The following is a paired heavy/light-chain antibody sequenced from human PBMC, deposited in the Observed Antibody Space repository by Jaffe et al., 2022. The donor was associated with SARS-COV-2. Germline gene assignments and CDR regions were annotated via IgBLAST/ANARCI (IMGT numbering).Light chain of an antibody. V-gene: IGKV1-5*03. CDR2: KAS. J-gene: IGKJ1*01. Sequence: IQLTQSPSTVSASVGDRVTITCRASQSISDLLAWYQQKPGKVPKLLIFKASSLESGVPSRFSGSGSGTDFTLTISSLQPDDFATYYCQHQSFGQGTKVDMK. CDR3: QHQS. CDR1: QSISDL.
Heavy chain of an antibody. CDR3: ASESGAYLGLDS. D-gene: IGHD7-27*01. V-gene: IGHV4-31*03. J-gene: IGHJ4*02. CDR1: GASIRAGGFY. CDR2: IFNSGTT. Sequence: QVQLQESGPRLVKPSQTLSLTCTVSGASIRAGGFYWTWLRQRPGEGLEWIGCIFNSGTTDYNPSLKSRVTISPDTSNNRFSLELKFVTAADTAVYYCASESGAYLGLDSWGQGRLVTVSS.